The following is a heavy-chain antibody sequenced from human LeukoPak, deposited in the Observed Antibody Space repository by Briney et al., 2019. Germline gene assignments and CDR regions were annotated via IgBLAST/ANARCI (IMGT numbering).Heavy chain of an antibody. J-gene: IGHJ4*02. V-gene: IGHV3-33*01. CDR1: GFTFSSYG. D-gene: IGHD3-16*01. Sequence: GGSLRLSCAASGFTFSSYGMPWVRQAPGKGLEWVAVIWYDGSNKYYADSVKGRFTISRDNSENTLYLQMNSLRAEDTAVYYCAGGDLRLGELLDYWGQGTLVTVSS. CDR2: IWYDGSNK. CDR3: AGGDLRLGELLDY.